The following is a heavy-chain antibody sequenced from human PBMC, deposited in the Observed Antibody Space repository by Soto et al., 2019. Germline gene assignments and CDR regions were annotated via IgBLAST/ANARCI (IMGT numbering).Heavy chain of an antibody. CDR3: AREDGGSYDMLTKVYSYYSMDV. CDR2: VYYSGST. Sequence: PSETLSLSCTVSDASITSFYWSWIQQPPGGGLEWLGYVYYSGSTNYNPSLQSRVTMSVDTSKNQFSLKLSSVTAADTAVYYCAREDGGSYDMLTKVYSYYSMDVWGKGPTVTVSS. V-gene: IGHV4-59*12. CDR1: DASITSFY. J-gene: IGHJ6*03. D-gene: IGHD3-9*01.